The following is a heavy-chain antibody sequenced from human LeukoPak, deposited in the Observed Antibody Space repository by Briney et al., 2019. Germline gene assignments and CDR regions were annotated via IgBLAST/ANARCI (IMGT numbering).Heavy chain of an antibody. D-gene: IGHD3-3*02. CDR1: GFNFSNYW. CDR3: STDSISISLSSLACSDV. J-gene: IGHJ3*01. CDR2: INQDGSGK. Sequence: GGSLRLSCAASGFNFSNYWMTWVRQAPGKGLEWVANINQDGSGKYYVGSVKGRFTISSDNPNDSLYLQTNDLRVDETPVHHFSTDSISISLSSLACSDVWGQGTMVTVSS. V-gene: IGHV3-7*03.